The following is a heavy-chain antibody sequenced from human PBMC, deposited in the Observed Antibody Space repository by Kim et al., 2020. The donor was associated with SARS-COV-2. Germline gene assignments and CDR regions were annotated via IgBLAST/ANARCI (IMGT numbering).Heavy chain of an antibody. D-gene: IGHD3-10*01. CDR3: ARDGGWEPMVRGVIMPVY. CDR1: GGSISSSNW. Sequence: SETLSLTCAVSGGSISSSNWWSWVRQPPGKGLEWIGEIYHSGSTNYNPSLKSRVTISVDKSKNQFSLKLSSVTAADTAVYYCARDGGWEPMVRGVIMPVYWGQGTLVTVSS. CDR2: IYHSGST. J-gene: IGHJ4*02. V-gene: IGHV4-4*02.